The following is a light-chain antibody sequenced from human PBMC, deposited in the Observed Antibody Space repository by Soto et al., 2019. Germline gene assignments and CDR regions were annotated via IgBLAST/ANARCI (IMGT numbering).Light chain of an antibody. CDR3: LQDYVYSWT. CDR2: EAS. J-gene: IGKJ1*01. CDR1: QGIGND. V-gene: IGKV1-6*01. Sequence: AIQVTQSPSSLSASVGDRVTISCRASQGIGNDLGWYQQKPGKAPKLLIYEASTLQTGVASRFSGSGSGTDFTLTISSLLPEDFATYYCLQDYVYSWTFGQGTKVEVK.